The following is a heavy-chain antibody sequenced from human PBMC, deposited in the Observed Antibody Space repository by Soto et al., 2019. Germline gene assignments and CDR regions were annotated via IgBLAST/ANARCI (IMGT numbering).Heavy chain of an antibody. J-gene: IGHJ4*02. V-gene: IGHV1-46*01. D-gene: IGHD4-17*01. CDR3: ARDLDVTTVTTSFDS. Sequence: QVQLMQSGAEVKKPETSVKVACKTSGFTFSKYYMHWLRQVPGQGLEWVGVINPSGRTTSYAQKFLGRVTVTRDASTATVYLELNSLRSGDTAVYYCARDLDVTTVTTSFDSWGQATLVTVSS. CDR2: INPSGRTT. CDR1: GFTFSKYY.